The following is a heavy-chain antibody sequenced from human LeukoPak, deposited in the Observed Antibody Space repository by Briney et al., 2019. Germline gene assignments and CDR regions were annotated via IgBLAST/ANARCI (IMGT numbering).Heavy chain of an antibody. CDR1: GFTFSSYA. D-gene: IGHD3-10*01. Sequence: GGSLRLSCAASGFTFSSYAMSWVRQAPGKELEWVSAISGSGGSTYYADSVKGRFTISRDNSKNTLYLQMNSLRAEDTAVYYCAKYYYGSGSYYNVQVPFDYWGQGTLVTVSS. V-gene: IGHV3-23*01. J-gene: IGHJ4*02. CDR2: ISGSGGST. CDR3: AKYYYGSGSYYNVQVPFDY.